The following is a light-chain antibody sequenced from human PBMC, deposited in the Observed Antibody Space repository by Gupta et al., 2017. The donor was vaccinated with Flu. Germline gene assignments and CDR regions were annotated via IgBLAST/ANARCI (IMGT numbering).Light chain of an antibody. CDR3: GSYEDESQ. V-gene: IGLV2-14*01. CDR2: EVR. J-gene: IGLJ2*01. Sequence: SVLTQPASVSGSPGQSITISCTGTSGDIGGYKYVSWYQQHPGQAPQLIIYEVRNRPSGVSNRFPGSKAGNTACRTRAGRMVEDEAPYYWGSYEDESQLGGGPKLIVL. CDR1: SGDIGGYKY.